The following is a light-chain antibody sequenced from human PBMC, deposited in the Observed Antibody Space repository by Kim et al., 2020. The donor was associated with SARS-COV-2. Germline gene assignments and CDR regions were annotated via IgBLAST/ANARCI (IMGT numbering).Light chain of an antibody. V-gene: IGKV3-15*01. CDR1: QSVSSN. CDR2: GAS. CDR3: QQYNNWPDT. Sequence: EIVMTQSPATLSVSPGERATLSCRASQSVSSNLAWYQQKPGQAPRLLIYGASTRATGIPARFSGSGSGTEFTITISSLQSEDFAVYYCQQYNNWPDTFGQGTKLEI. J-gene: IGKJ2*01.